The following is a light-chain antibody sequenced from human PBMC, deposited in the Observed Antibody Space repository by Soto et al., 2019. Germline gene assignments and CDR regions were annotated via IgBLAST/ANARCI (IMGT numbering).Light chain of an antibody. Sequence: QSALAQPRSVSGSPGQSITISCTGSTSDVGAYSFASWYQQHPGAAPKLLIHDVNKRPPGVPDRFSASKSGNTASLTISGLQAEDEADYFCCSYAGASRYVFGSGTKVTV. J-gene: IGLJ1*01. CDR2: DVN. CDR3: CSYAGASRYV. V-gene: IGLV2-11*01. CDR1: TSDVGAYSF.